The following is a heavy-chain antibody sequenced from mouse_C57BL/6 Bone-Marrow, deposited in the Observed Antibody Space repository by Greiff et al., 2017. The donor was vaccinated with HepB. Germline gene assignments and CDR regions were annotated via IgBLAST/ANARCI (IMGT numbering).Heavy chain of an antibody. CDR2: IRNKANGYTT. D-gene: IGHD2-4*01. J-gene: IGHJ4*01. CDR1: GFTFTDYY. Sequence: EVQRVESGGGLVQPGGSLSLSCAASGFTFTDYYMSWVRPPPGKALEWLGFIRNKANGYTTEYSASVKGRFTISRDKSQSILYLQMNALRAEDSATDYCARYNYDYDYAMDYWGQGTSVTVSS. V-gene: IGHV7-3*01. CDR3: ARYNYDYDYAMDY.